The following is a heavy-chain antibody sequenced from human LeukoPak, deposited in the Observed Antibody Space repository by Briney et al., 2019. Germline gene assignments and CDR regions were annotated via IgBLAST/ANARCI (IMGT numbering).Heavy chain of an antibody. V-gene: IGHV3-7*01. CDR1: GFTFSSYW. D-gene: IGHD3-22*01. Sequence: GGSLRLSCAASGFTFSSYWMSWVRQAPGKGLEWEANIKQDGSEKYYVDSVKGRFTISRDNAKNSLYLQMNSLRAEDTAVYYCAREVINYYDSSGYCDYWGQGTLVTVSS. CDR3: AREVINYYDSSGYCDY. J-gene: IGHJ4*02. CDR2: IKQDGSEK.